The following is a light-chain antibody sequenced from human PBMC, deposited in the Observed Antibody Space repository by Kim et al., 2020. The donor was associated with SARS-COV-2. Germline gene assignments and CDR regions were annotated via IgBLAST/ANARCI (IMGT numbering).Light chain of an antibody. CDR1: KLGEKY. CDR3: QTWDSTTVI. V-gene: IGLV3-1*01. Sequence: QGQTARITCSGDKLGEKYTSWYQHKSGQSPVVVIYQHNKRPSGMTERFSGSSSGNTATLTISGTQPMDEADYYCQTWDSTTVIFGGGTQLTVL. CDR2: QHN. J-gene: IGLJ2*01.